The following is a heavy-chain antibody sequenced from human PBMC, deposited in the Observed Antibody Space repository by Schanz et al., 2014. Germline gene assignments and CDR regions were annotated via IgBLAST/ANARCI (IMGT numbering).Heavy chain of an antibody. V-gene: IGHV3-30-3*01. D-gene: IGHD3-9*01. CDR3: ARDSRPNYDFLTAYYSIDY. CDR2: ISNDGSIK. CDR1: GFTFSSYA. Sequence: QVQLLQFGGGVVQPGRSLRLSCAASGFTFSSYAMHWVHQAPGKGLEWVALISNDGSIKYYADSVKGRFTISRDNAKNTLYLQMNSLRAEDTAVYYCARDSRPNYDFLTAYYSIDYWGQGTLVTVSS. J-gene: IGHJ4*02.